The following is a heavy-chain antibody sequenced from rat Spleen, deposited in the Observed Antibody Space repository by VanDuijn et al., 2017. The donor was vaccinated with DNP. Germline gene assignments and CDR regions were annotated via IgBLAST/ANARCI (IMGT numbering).Heavy chain of an antibody. CDR3: TTVTSGWFAY. V-gene: IGHV5S13*01. D-gene: IGHD1-1*01. J-gene: IGHJ3*01. CDR2: ISTSGEYA. CDR1: GFTFNKYG. Sequence: EVQLVESGGGLVQPGRSLKLSCAASGFTFNKYGMAWVRQAPTKGLEWVASISTSGEYAHYRDSVKGRFTISRDNAKNTQYLQMDSLRSADSATYYCTTVTSGWFAYWGQGTLVTVSS.